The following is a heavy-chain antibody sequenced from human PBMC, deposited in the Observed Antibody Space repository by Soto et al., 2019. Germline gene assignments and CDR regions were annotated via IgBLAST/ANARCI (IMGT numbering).Heavy chain of an antibody. V-gene: IGHV4-59*01. J-gene: IGHJ3*02. Sequence: SETLSLTCTVSGGSISSYYWSWIRQPPGKGLEWIGYIYYSGSTNYNPSLKSRVTISVDTSKNQFSLKLSSVTAADTAVYYCARDIYSSGWYGVRAFDIWGQGTMVTVSS. CDR2: IYYSGST. CDR1: GGSISSYY. D-gene: IGHD6-19*01. CDR3: ARDIYSSGWYGVRAFDI.